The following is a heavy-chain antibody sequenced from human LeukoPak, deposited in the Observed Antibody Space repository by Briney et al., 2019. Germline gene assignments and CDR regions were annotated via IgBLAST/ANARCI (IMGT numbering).Heavy chain of an antibody. CDR1: GFTFDDYA. CDR2: INSDGSTA. Sequence: TGGSLRLSCAASGFTFDDYAMHWVRQVPGKGLVWISRINSDGSTADYADAVKGRFTISRDNSKNTLYLQMNSLRAEDTAVYYCAKCMYSSGWDVDYWGQGTLVTVSS. D-gene: IGHD6-19*01. J-gene: IGHJ4*02. CDR3: AKCMYSSGWDVDY. V-gene: IGHV3-74*01.